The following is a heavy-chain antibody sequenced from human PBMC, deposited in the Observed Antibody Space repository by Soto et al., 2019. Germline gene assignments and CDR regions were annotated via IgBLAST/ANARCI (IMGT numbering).Heavy chain of an antibody. V-gene: IGHV4-31*03. J-gene: IGHJ4*02. CDR3: VRVVGYHQMLDY. D-gene: IGHD2-21*01. CDR1: GGSFSSGGYY. Sequence: QVQLQESGPGLVKPSQTLSLTCTVSGGSFSSGGYYWSWIRQYPGKGLEWIGYISYSGTTYYNPSLKSRIAISADTSKKKFSLKLSSVTAADTAVYYCVRVVGYHQMLDYWGQGTLVTVSS. CDR2: ISYSGTT.